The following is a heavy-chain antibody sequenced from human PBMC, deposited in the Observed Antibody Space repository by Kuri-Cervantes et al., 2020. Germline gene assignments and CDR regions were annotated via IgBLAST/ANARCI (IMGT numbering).Heavy chain of an antibody. V-gene: IGHV3-30*07. CDR1: GFTFSSYA. CDR3: AREQGWELLRDYYGMDV. J-gene: IGHJ6*02. D-gene: IGHD1-26*01. CDR2: ISYDGSNK. Sequence: GESLKISCAASGFTFSSYAMHWVRQAPGKGLEWVAVISYDGSNKYYADSVKGRFTISRDNSKNTLYLQMNSLRDEDTAVYYCAREQGWELLRDYYGMDVWGQGTTVTVSS.